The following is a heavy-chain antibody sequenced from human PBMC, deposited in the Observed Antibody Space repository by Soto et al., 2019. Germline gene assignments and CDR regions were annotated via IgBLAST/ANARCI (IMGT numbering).Heavy chain of an antibody. J-gene: IGHJ3*01. CDR3: ARAQYTGSYFDACDV. CDR1: GFSFSSYG. D-gene: IGHD1-26*01. Sequence: VGSLRLSCAASGFSFSSYGMHWVRQAPGKGLDWVAVIWYDGSNKYYAESVKGRFTISRDNSKNTLYVQMNSLTVEDTAVYYCARAQYTGSYFDACDVWGQGTMVTVSS. V-gene: IGHV3-33*03. CDR2: IWYDGSNK.